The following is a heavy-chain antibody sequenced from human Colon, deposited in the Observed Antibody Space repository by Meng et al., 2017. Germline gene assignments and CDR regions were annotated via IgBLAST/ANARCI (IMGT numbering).Heavy chain of an antibody. J-gene: IGHJ4*02. Sequence: GGSLRLSCAASGFTFSSYSMNWVRQAPGKGLEWVSSISSSSSYIYYADSVKGRFTISRDNAKNSLYLQMNSLRAEDTAVYYCARESTYYYDSSGYCFDYWGQGTLVTVSS. D-gene: IGHD3-22*01. CDR3: ARESTYYYDSSGYCFDY. V-gene: IGHV3-21*01. CDR2: ISSSSSYI. CDR1: GFTFSSYS.